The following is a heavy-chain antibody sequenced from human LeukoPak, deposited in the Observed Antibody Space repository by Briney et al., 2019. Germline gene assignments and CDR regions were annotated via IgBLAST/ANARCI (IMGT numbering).Heavy chain of an antibody. CDR3: ARHYPVMRYFDWLSRGHFDY. D-gene: IGHD3-9*01. CDR2: IYYSGST. CDR1: GGSISSSSYY. J-gene: IGHJ4*02. V-gene: IGHV4-39*01. Sequence: PSETLSLTCTVSGGSISSSSYYWGWIRQPPGKGLEWIGSIYYSGSTYYNPSLKSRVTISVDTSKNQFSLKLSSVTAADTAVYYCARHYPVMRYFDWLSRGHFDYWGQGTLVTVSS.